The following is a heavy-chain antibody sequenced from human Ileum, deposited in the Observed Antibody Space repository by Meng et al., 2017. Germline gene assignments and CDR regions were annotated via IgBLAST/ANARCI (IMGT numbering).Heavy chain of an antibody. D-gene: IGHD1-14*01. V-gene: IGHV3-74*03. CDR3: ATNINVAAAGYYFDS. CDR1: GFTFSSYW. Sequence: GESLKISCAASGFTFSSYWMHWVRQALGKGLVWVSRINSDGSSTTYADSVKGRFTISRDNAKNTLYLQMSSLRADDTAVYYCATNINVAAAGYYFDSWGQGTLVTVSS. J-gene: IGHJ4*02. CDR2: INSDGSST.